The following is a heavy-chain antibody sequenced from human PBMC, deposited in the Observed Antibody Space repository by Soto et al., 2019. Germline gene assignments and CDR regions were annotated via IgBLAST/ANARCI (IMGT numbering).Heavy chain of an antibody. CDR3: ARDIVVRGDALPLSWFDP. CDR2: ISAYNGNT. D-gene: IGHD3-10*01. J-gene: IGHJ5*02. V-gene: IGHV1-18*01. CDR1: GYTFTSYG. Sequence: QVQLVQSGAEVKKPGASVKVSCKASGYTFTSYGISWVRQAPGQGLEWMGWISAYNGNTNYAQKLQGRVTMTTDTSTSTAYMELRSLRSDDTAVYYCARDIVVRGDALPLSWFDPWGQGTLVTVSS.